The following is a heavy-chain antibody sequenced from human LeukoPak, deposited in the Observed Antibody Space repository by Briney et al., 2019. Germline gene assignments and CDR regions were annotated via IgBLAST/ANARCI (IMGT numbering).Heavy chain of an antibody. V-gene: IGHV3-30-3*01. CDR1: GFTFSSYA. CDR2: ISYDGSNK. Sequence: PGGSLRLSCAASGFTFSSYAMHWVRQAPGKGLEWVAVISYDGSNKYYADSVKGRFTISRDNSKNTLYLQMNSLRAEDTAVYYCAREGDTAMGGITMIVVALPGGYFDYWGQGTLVTVSS. D-gene: IGHD3-22*01. J-gene: IGHJ4*02. CDR3: AREGDTAMGGITMIVVALPGGYFDY.